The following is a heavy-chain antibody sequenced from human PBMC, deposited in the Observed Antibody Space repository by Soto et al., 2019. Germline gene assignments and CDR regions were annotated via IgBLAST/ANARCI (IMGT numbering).Heavy chain of an antibody. D-gene: IGHD3-10*01. Sequence: GGSLRLSCTASGFTFGDYAMSWFRQAPGKGLEWVGFIRSKAYGGTTEYAASVKGRFTISRDDSKSIAYLQMNSLKTEDTAVYYCTSENLWFGEHPLDYFDYWGQGTLVTVSS. CDR2: IRSKAYGGTT. J-gene: IGHJ4*02. V-gene: IGHV3-49*03. CDR1: GFTFGDYA. CDR3: TSENLWFGEHPLDYFDY.